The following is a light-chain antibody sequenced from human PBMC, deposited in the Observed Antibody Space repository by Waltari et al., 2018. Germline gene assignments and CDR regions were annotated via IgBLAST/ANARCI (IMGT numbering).Light chain of an antibody. V-gene: IGKV3-11*01. J-gene: IGKJ2*01. CDR2: DAS. Sequence: EIVLTQSPATLSLSPGERATLSCRAIQTVRSYLAWYQQKPGQAPRLLIFDASSRAPGNPARLSGSGSGTDFTRTVSNLEPEDFAGYYCQQRSNWPYTCGEGTRVEIK. CDR1: QTVRSY. CDR3: QQRSNWPYT.